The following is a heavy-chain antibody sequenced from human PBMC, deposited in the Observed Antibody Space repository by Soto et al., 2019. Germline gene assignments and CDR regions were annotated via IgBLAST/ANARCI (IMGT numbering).Heavy chain of an antibody. D-gene: IGHD3-3*01. CDR3: ARDCLGFLECPEPLFDY. CDR2: IWYDGSNK. CDR1: GFTFSSYG. V-gene: IGHV3-33*01. Sequence: GGSLRLSCAASGFTFSSYGMHWVRQAPGKGLEWVAVIWYDGSNKYYADSVKGRFTISRDNSKNTLYLQMNSLRAEDTAVYYCARDCLGFLECPEPLFDYWGQGTLVTVSS. J-gene: IGHJ4*02.